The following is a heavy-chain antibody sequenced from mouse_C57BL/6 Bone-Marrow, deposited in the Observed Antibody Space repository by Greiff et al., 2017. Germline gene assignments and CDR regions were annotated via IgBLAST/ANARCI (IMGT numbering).Heavy chain of an antibody. J-gene: IGHJ4*01. Sequence: QVQLKQSGAELARPGASVKLSCKASGYTFTSYGISWVKQRTGQGLEWIGEIYPRSGNTYYNEKFKGKATLTADKSSSTAYMELRSLTYEDSAVYFCARDLLCGLYWGQGTSVTVSS. D-gene: IGHD2-10*01. CDR3: ARDLLCGLY. V-gene: IGHV1-81*01. CDR1: GYTFTSYG. CDR2: IYPRSGNT.